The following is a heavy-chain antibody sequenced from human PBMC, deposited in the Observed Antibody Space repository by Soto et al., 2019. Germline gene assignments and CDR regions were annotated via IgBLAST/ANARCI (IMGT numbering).Heavy chain of an antibody. CDR2: ISAYNGNT. Sequence: GASVKVSCKASGYTFTSYGISWVRQAPGQGLEWMGWISAYNGNTNYAQKLQGRVTMTTDTSTSTAYMELRSLRSDDTAVYYCARDKSEDDFWSGYYQPYYYYGMDVWGQGTTVTVSS. J-gene: IGHJ6*02. V-gene: IGHV1-18*01. CDR3: ARDKSEDDFWSGYYQPYYYYGMDV. D-gene: IGHD3-3*01. CDR1: GYTFTSYG.